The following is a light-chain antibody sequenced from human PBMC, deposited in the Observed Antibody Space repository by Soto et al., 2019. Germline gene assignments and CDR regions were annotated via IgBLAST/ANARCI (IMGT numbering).Light chain of an antibody. CDR3: SSFTSSSTQV. Sequence: QSALTQPASVSGSPGQSITISCTGTSSYVGGYNYVSWYQQHPGKAPKLMIYEVTNRPSGVSNRFSGSKSGHTAYLTISGLQAEDEADYSCSSFTSSSTQVFGGVTKLTVL. V-gene: IGLV2-14*01. CDR2: EVT. CDR1: SSYVGGYNY. J-gene: IGLJ2*01.